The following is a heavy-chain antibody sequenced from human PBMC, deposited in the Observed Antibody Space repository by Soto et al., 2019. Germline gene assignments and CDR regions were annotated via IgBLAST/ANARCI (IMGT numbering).Heavy chain of an antibody. V-gene: IGHV3-30*18. D-gene: IGHD3-22*01. CDR1: GFTFSTYG. Sequence: SLRLSCAASGFTFSTYGIHWVRQAPGKGLEWVALISYDGGSKYYGDSVKGRFIISRDNSHNTVSLQMNSLRADDTAVYFCAKEQLAMTVVVADYFDSWGQGTLVTVS. CDR2: ISYDGGSK. J-gene: IGHJ4*02. CDR3: AKEQLAMTVVVADYFDS.